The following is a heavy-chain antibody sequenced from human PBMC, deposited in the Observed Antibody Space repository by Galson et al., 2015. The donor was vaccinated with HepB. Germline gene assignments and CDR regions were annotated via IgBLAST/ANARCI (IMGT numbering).Heavy chain of an antibody. CDR3: VRDEEDSLSTTTSGY. CDR2: INPNSGGT. Sequence: SVKVSCKASGYTFSGYYINWVRQAPGQGLEWMGRINPNSGGTNYAQKFQGRVTMTTDTSISTAYMELSRLRSDDTAVYYCVRDEEDSLSTTTSGYWGQRTLVTVSP. CDR1: GYTFSGYY. V-gene: IGHV1-2*06. J-gene: IGHJ4*02. D-gene: IGHD2/OR15-2a*01.